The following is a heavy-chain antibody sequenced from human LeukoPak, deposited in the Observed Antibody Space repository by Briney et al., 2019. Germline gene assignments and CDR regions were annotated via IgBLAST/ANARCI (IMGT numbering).Heavy chain of an antibody. Sequence: GESLKISFKGSGXSFTSYCIGWVRQMPGKGLEWMGIIYPADSDTRYSPSFQGQVTISADKSISTAYLQWSSLKASDTAMYYCARRDSSGYYYYAFDIWGQGTMVTVSS. D-gene: IGHD3-22*01. CDR2: IYPADSDT. CDR1: GXSFTSYC. CDR3: ARRDSSGYYYYAFDI. V-gene: IGHV5-51*01. J-gene: IGHJ3*02.